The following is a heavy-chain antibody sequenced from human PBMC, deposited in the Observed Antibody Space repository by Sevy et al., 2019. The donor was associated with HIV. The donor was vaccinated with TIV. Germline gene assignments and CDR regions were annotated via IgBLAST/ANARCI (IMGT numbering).Heavy chain of an antibody. CDR3: ARDPNFVIAAETYFDY. CDR1: GYTFPSYA. V-gene: IGHV7-4-1*02. D-gene: IGHD6-6*01. J-gene: IGHJ4*02. Sequence: ASVKVARKASGYTFPSYAMNWVRQAPGQGLEWMGCINTNTGNPTYAQGCTGRFVFSLDTSVSTAYLQISSLKAEDTAVYYCARDPNFVIAAETYFDYWGQGTLVTVSS. CDR2: INTNTGNP.